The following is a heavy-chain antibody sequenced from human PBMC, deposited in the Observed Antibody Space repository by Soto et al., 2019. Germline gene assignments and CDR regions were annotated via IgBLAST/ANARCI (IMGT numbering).Heavy chain of an antibody. Sequence: EVLLVESGGGLVQPGRSLRLSCAVPGFNFGNYAMHWVRQAPGKGLEWVAAINWNSDKVAYAGSVLGRFTIFRDSAKNTLQLQMNDLTTEDTAFYYCAKDKGGTPYYIDSWGQGILGTVSS. CDR3: AKDKGGTPYYIDS. D-gene: IGHD6-25*01. V-gene: IGHV3-9*01. CDR1: GFNFGNYA. J-gene: IGHJ4*02. CDR2: INWNSDKV.